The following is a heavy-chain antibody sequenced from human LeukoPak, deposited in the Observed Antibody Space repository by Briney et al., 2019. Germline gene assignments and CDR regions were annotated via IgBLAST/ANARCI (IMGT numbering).Heavy chain of an antibody. CDR2: ISWNSGSI. CDR3: AKDGGSGLDY. J-gene: IGHJ4*02. Sequence: GGSLRLSCAASGFTFDDYAKHWVRQAPGKGLEWVSGISWNSGSIGYADSVKGRFTISRDNAKNSLYLQMNSLRAEDMALYYCAKDGGSGLDYWGQGTLVTVSS. CDR1: GFTFDDYA. V-gene: IGHV3-9*03. D-gene: IGHD6-19*01.